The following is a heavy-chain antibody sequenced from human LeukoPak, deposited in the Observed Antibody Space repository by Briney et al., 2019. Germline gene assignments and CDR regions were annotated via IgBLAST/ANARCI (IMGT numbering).Heavy chain of an antibody. CDR3: AKDDIDSSGYYPGYFQH. CDR2: ISGSGGST. D-gene: IGHD3-22*01. J-gene: IGHJ1*01. CDR1: GFTFSSYA. Sequence: PGGSLRLSCAASGFTFSSYAMSWVRQAPGKGLEWVSAISGSGGSTYYADSVKGRFTISRDNSKNTLYLQMNSLRAEDTAVYYCAKDDIDSSGYYPGYFQHWGQGTLGTVSS. V-gene: IGHV3-23*01.